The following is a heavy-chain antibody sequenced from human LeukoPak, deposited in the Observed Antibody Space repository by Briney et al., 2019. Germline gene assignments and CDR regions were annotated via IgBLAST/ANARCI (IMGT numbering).Heavy chain of an antibody. CDR1: GGSFSGYY. V-gene: IGHV4-34*01. CDR2: INHSGST. J-gene: IGHJ1*01. CDR3: ARSHAEYFQH. Sequence: SETLSLTCAVYGGSFSGYYWSWIRQPPGKGLEWIGEINHSGSTNYNPSLKSRVTISVDTSKNQFSLKLSSVTAADTAVYYCARSHAEYFQHWGQGTLVTVSS.